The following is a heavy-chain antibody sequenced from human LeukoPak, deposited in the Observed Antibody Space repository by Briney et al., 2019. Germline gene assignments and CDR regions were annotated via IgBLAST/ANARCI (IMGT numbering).Heavy chain of an antibody. V-gene: IGHV1-18*04. D-gene: IGHD3-22*01. CDR2: ISISNGNT. Sequence: ASVKVSCKSSGYTFSSYDFSWVRQAPGPGLGLMGWISISNGNTNYAQKLQGRVTMTTDTSTTTAYMELRSLSSDDTAVYYCATIRNYDSSGYNYWGQGTLVTVSS. J-gene: IGHJ4*02. CDR3: ATIRNYDSSGYNY. CDR1: GYTFSSYD.